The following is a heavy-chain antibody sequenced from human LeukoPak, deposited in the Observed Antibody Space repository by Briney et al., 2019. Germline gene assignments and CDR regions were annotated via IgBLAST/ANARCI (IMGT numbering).Heavy chain of an antibody. Sequence: PGGSLRLSCAASGFTFDDYTMHWVRQAPGKGLEWVSLISWDGGSTYYPDSVKGRFTIARYNSKNSLYLQMNSLRTEDTALYHCANPKLHRSGGPEPWEYFDLWGRGTLVTVSS. CDR1: GFTFDDYT. CDR2: ISWDGGST. J-gene: IGHJ2*01. V-gene: IGHV3-43*01. CDR3: ANPKLHRSGGPEPWEYFDL. D-gene: IGHD1-14*01.